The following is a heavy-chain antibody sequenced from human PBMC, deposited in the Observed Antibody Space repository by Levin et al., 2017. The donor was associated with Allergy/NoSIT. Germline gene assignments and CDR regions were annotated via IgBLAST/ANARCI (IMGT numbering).Heavy chain of an antibody. J-gene: IGHJ4*02. Sequence: ASVKVSCAASGFTFDDYGMSWVRQAPGKGLEWVSGINWNGGSTGYADSVKGRFTISRDNAKNSLYLQMNSLRAEDTALYYCAREDSLVTATLDYWGQGTLVTVSS. V-gene: IGHV3-20*04. CDR2: INWNGGST. CDR3: AREDSLVTATLDY. CDR1: GFTFDDYG. D-gene: IGHD2-21*02.